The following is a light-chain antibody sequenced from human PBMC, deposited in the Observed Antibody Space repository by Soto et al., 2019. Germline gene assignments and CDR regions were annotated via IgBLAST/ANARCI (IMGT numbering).Light chain of an antibody. CDR2: GTF. CDR3: QQLNDYPIT. Sequence: DIQLTQSPSFLSASVGDRVTITCRASQGLTSYFAWYQQKPGKAPKLLIYGTFNLQSGVTSRFSGSGSGTEFTLTISSLQPEDFATYYCQQLNDYPITFGGATTVEI. CDR1: QGLTSY. J-gene: IGKJ4*01. V-gene: IGKV1-9*01.